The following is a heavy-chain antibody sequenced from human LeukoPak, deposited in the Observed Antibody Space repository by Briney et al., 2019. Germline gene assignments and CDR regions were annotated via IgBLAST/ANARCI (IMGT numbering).Heavy chain of an antibody. Sequence: GGSLRLSCAASGFTFRSYAMHWVRQAPGKGLEWVAVISYDGSNKYYADSVKGRFTISRDNSKNTLYLQMNSLRAEDTAVYYCARTPSITMVRGLIITNNIPTYYFDYWGQGTLVTVSS. D-gene: IGHD3-10*01. CDR2: ISYDGSNK. J-gene: IGHJ4*02. V-gene: IGHV3-30*04. CDR1: GFTFRSYA. CDR3: ARTPSITMVRGLIITNNIPTYYFDY.